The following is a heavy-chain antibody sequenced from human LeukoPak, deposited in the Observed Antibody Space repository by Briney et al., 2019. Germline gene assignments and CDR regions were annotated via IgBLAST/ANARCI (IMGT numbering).Heavy chain of an antibody. V-gene: IGHV3-11*01. J-gene: IGHJ6*02. Sequence: GGSLRLSYAASGFTFSDYYMSWIRQAPGKGLEWVSYISSSGSTIYYADSVKGRFTISRDNAKNSLYLQKNSLRAEDTAVYYCARDPGGIAAAGMDVWGQGTTVTVSS. CDR3: ARDPGGIAAAGMDV. D-gene: IGHD6-13*01. CDR2: ISSSGSTI. CDR1: GFTFSDYY.